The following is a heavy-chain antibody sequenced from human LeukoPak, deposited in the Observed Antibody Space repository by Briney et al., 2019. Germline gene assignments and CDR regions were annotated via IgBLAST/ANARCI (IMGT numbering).Heavy chain of an antibody. CDR2: IKNDGSET. Sequence: GGSLRLSCAASGFNFRDHWMDWVRQAPGKGLEWVGHIKNDGSETYYLDSLKGRFSISRDNTNNALYLQMNSLRVEDTAVYYCVKNDGWFHLAQWGQGTLVTVSS. V-gene: IGHV3-7*03. CDR1: GFNFRDHW. D-gene: IGHD6-19*01. J-gene: IGHJ4*02. CDR3: VKNDGWFHLAQ.